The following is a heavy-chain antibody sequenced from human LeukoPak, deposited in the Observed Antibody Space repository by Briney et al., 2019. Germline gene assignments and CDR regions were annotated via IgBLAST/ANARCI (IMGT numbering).Heavy chain of an antibody. V-gene: IGHV3-23*01. CDR3: AKDVGYCSSTTCYKPFDY. CDR2: ISISGVST. Sequence: GGSLRLSCAASGFALTSYAMSWVRQAPGQGLEWVSSISISGVSTYYADSVKGRFTISRDNSENTLHLQMNSLRVEDMAVYYCAKDVGYCSSTTCYKPFDYWGQGTLVTVSS. D-gene: IGHD2-2*02. CDR1: GFALTSYA. J-gene: IGHJ4*02.